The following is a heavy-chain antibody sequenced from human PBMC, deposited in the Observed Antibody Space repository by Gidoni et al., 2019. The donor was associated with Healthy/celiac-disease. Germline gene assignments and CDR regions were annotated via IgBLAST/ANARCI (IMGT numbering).Heavy chain of an antibody. CDR2: IIPILGIA. J-gene: IGHJ4*02. CDR1: GGTFSSYT. D-gene: IGHD3-10*01. V-gene: IGHV1-69*02. Sequence: QVQLVQSGATVKKPGSSVKVSCKASGGTFSSYTISWVRQAPGQGLEWMGRIIPILGIANYAQKFQGRVTITADKSTSTAYMELSSLRSEDTAVYYCARNYGSGSPPFDYWGQGTLVTVSS. CDR3: ARNYGSGSPPFDY.